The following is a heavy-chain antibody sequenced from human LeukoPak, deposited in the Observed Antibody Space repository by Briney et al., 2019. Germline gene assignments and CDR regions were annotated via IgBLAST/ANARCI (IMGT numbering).Heavy chain of an antibody. CDR3: ARDSGTSDFDY. V-gene: IGHV3-7*04. D-gene: IGHD3-10*01. CDR2: INQDGSGK. J-gene: IGHJ4*02. Sequence: GGSLRLSCTASGFAFSSDWMTRVRQAPGKGLEWVANINQDGSGKYYVNSVKGRFTISRDNAENSLFLQMNSLTAEDTAVYYCARDSGTSDFDYWGQGTLVTVSS. CDR1: GFAFSSDW.